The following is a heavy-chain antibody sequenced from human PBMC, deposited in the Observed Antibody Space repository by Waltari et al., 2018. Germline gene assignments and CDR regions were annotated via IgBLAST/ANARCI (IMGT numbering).Heavy chain of an antibody. CDR2: ISSSSRTI. Sequence: EVQLVESGGGLVQPGGSRRLSGAASGLTFSSYGMNWVRQAPGKGVEWVSYISSSSRTIYYADLVKCRFTISRDTAKNSLYLQMNSLRAEDTAVYYCASLTGVYYYYYYMDVWGKGTRSPSP. CDR3: ASLTGVYYYYYYMDV. V-gene: IGHV3-48*01. D-gene: IGHD7-27*01. CDR1: GLTFSSYG. J-gene: IGHJ6*03.